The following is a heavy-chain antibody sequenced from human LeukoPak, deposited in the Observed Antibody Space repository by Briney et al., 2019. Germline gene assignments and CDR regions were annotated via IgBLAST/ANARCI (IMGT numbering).Heavy chain of an antibody. CDR2: IHYSGSA. Sequence: SETLSLTCIVSGGSISSSSYYWGWIRQPPGKGLEWIASIHYSGSAYYNPSLNGRVTISVDTSKNQFSLKLISVTAADTAMYYCARGFDSKSTYFDSWGQGTLVAVSS. V-gene: IGHV4-39*01. CDR1: GGSISSSSYY. D-gene: IGHD5-12*01. CDR3: ARGFDSKSTYFDS. J-gene: IGHJ4*02.